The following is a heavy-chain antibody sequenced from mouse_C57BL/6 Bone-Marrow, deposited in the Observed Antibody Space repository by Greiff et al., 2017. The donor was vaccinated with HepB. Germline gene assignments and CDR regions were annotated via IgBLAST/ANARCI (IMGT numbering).Heavy chain of an antibody. V-gene: IGHV1-69*01. CDR1: GYTFTSYW. CDR2: IDPSDSYT. Sequence: QVQLQQPGAELVMPGASVKLSCKASGYTFTSYWMHWVKQRPGQGLEWIGEIDPSDSYTNYNQKFKGKSTLNVDKSSSTAYMQRSSLTSEDSAVYYCARSGYSKPDYWGQGTTLTVSS. CDR3: ARSGYSKPDY. J-gene: IGHJ2*01. D-gene: IGHD2-5*01.